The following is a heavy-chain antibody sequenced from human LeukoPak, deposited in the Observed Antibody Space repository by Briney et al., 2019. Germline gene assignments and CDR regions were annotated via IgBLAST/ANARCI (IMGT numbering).Heavy chain of an antibody. D-gene: IGHD2-15*01. Sequence: PSETPSLTCTVSGDSISTYYWSWIRQSPGKGLEWIAYIYYRGTTNYNPSLKSRVTISADTSKTQFSLILSSVTAADTAVYYCVSSSPRYCTGGTCYSSRGFDYWGQGALVTVSS. CDR1: GDSISTYY. CDR2: IYYRGTT. CDR3: VSSSPRYCTGGTCYSSRGFDY. V-gene: IGHV4-59*01. J-gene: IGHJ4*02.